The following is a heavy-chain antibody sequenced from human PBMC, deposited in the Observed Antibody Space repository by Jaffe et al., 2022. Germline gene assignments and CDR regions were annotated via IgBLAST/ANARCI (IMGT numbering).Heavy chain of an antibody. CDR2: INTNTGNP. CDR1: GYTFTSYA. J-gene: IGHJ4*02. D-gene: IGHD3-3*01. V-gene: IGHV7-4-1*02. Sequence: QVQLVQSGSELKKPGASVKVSCKASGYTFTSYAMNWVRQAPGQGLEWMGWINTNTGNPTYAQGFTGRFVFSLDTSVSTAYLQISSLKAEDTAVYYCARDGPAGDFWSGYLYYFDYWGQGTLVTVSS. CDR3: ARDGPAGDFWSGYLYYFDY.